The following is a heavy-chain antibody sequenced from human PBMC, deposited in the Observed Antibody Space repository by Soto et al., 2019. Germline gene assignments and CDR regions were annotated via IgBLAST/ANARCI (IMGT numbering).Heavy chain of an antibody. CDR3: ASGGNYYDSSGYYYYYYGMDV. CDR1: GGTFSSYA. J-gene: IGHJ6*02. D-gene: IGHD3-22*01. CDR2: IIPIFGTA. Sequence: QVQLVQSGAEVKKPGSSVKVSCKASGGTFSSYAISWVRQAPGQGLEWMGGIIPIFGTANYAQKFQGRVTITADESTRTAYMVLSSLRSEDTAVYYCASGGNYYDSSGYYYYYYGMDVWGQGTTVTVSS. V-gene: IGHV1-69*01.